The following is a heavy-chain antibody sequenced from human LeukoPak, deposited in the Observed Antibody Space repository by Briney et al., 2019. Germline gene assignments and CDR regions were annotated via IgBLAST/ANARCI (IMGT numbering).Heavy chain of an antibody. CDR3: AREYLSLDS. V-gene: IGHV3-30-3*01. CDR1: GFTFSSYA. D-gene: IGHD2-2*01. CDR2: IPYDGSIT. J-gene: IGHJ4*02. Sequence: PGGSLRLSCAASGFTFSSYAMSWVRQAPGKGLEWLTLIPYDGSITYYADSVKGRFTISRDNSKNTVYLQMNSLRLEDTAMYYCAREYLSLDSWGQGTPVTVSS.